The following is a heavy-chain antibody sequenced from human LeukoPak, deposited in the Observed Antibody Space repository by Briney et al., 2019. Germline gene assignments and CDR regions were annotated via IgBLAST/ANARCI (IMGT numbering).Heavy chain of an antibody. CDR3: ARARSLWSDDSSGYYLDY. J-gene: IGHJ4*02. D-gene: IGHD3-22*01. V-gene: IGHV3-21*01. CDR2: ISSSSSYI. Sequence: GGSLRLSCAASGFTFSSYSMSWVRQAPGKGLEWVSSISSSSSYIYYADSVKGRFTISRDNAKNSLYLQMNSLRAEDTAVYYCARARSLWSDDSSGYYLDYWGQGTLVTVSS. CDR1: GFTFSSYS.